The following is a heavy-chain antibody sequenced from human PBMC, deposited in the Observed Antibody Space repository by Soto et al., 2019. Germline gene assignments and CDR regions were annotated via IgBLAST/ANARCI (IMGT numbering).Heavy chain of an antibody. J-gene: IGHJ4*02. Sequence: PSETLSLTCAVDGGSFSGYYWSWIRQPPGKGLEWIGEINHSGSTNYNPSLKSRVTISVDTSKNQFSLKLSSVTAADTAVYYCARATSIDVDGRFEHCGQGTLFTVPS. CDR2: INHSGST. V-gene: IGHV4-34*01. CDR3: ARATSIDVDGRFEH. CDR1: GGSFSGYY. D-gene: IGHD6-6*01.